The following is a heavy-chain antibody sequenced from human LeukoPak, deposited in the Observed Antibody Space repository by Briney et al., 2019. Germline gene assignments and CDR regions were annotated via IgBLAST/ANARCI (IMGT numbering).Heavy chain of an antibody. CDR3: ARLSIIKYRPEGYFDH. V-gene: IGHV3-11*04. D-gene: IGHD3-10*01. CDR1: GFAFSESY. J-gene: IGHJ4*02. Sequence: PGGSLRLSCAASGFAFSESYMSCIRQAPGKGLEWISYMDGSGEIIHYASSVRGRFTISRDNAKESLYLQMNSLRAEDTALYYCARLSIIKYRPEGYFDHWGQGTLATVSS. CDR2: MDGSGEII.